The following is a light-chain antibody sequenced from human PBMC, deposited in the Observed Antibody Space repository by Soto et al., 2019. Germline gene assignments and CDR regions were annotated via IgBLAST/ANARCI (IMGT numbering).Light chain of an antibody. CDR3: QQYGNSPTWT. J-gene: IGKJ1*01. Sequence: EIVLTQSPGTLSLSPGERATLSCRASQSVSSNYLAWYQQKPGQAPRRLIYGASSRATGIPDRFSGNGSGTDFTLTITRLEPEDFAVYYCQQYGNSPTWTFGQGTKVEIK. CDR1: QSVSSNY. V-gene: IGKV3-20*01. CDR2: GAS.